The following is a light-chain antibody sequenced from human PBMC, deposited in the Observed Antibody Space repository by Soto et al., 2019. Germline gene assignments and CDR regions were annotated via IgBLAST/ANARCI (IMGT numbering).Light chain of an antibody. J-gene: IGKJ5*01. CDR1: QGIGSA. CDR2: DAS. CDR3: QQYHRSSIT. Sequence: AIQLTQSPSSLSASVGDRVTITCRASQGIGSALAWYQQKPGKAPNLLMYDASTLERGVPSRFSGTGSGTEFTLTISSLQPDDFATYYCQQYHRSSITFGQGTRLEIK. V-gene: IGKV1-13*02.